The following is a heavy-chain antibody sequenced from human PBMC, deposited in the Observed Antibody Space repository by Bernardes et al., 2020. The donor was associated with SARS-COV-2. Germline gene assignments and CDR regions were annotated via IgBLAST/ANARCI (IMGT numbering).Heavy chain of an antibody. D-gene: IGHD5-18*01. CDR3: AKCIQGSYAMDV. Sequence: GGSLRLSCAASGFILSRNAMTWVRQAPGKGLEWVSGISGSGGSTYYADSVKGRFTISRDNSNNTLYLEMNSLKADDTAIYFCAKCIQGSYAMDVWGQGTTVTVSS. J-gene: IGHJ6*02. CDR2: ISGSGGST. V-gene: IGHV3-23*01. CDR1: GFILSRNA.